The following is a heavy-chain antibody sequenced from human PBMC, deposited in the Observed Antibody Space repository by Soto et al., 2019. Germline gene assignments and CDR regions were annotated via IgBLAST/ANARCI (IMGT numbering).Heavy chain of an antibody. CDR2: IYYSGST. J-gene: IGHJ5*02. CDR3: ARLSYDILTGLALGWFDP. D-gene: IGHD3-9*01. Sequence: SETLSLTCTVSGGSISSSTYYWGWIRQPPGKGLEWIGSIYYSGSTYYNPSLKSRVTISVDTSKNQFSLKLSSVTAADTAVYYCARLSYDILTGLALGWFDPWGQGTLVTVS. CDR1: GGSISSSTYY. V-gene: IGHV4-39*01.